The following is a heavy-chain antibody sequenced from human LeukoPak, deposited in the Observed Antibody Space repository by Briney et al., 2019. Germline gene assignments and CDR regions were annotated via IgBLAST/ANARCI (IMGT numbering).Heavy chain of an antibody. CDR2: IYPGDSDT. D-gene: IGHD3-9*01. CDR3: ARQGYDILTGYYTPSGLYYFDY. V-gene: IGHV5-51*01. CDR1: GYIFTSYW. Sequence: GESLKISCKGSGYIFTSYWIGWVRQMPGKGLEWMGIIYPGDSDTRYSPSFQGQVTISADKSISTAYLQWSSLKASDTAMYYCARQGYDILTGYYTPSGLYYFDYWGQGTLVTVSS. J-gene: IGHJ4*02.